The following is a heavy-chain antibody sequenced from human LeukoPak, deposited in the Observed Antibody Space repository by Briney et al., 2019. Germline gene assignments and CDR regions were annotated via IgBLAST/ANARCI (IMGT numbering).Heavy chain of an antibody. J-gene: IGHJ4*02. CDR1: GGSISSGDYY. Sequence: SETLSLTCTVSGGSISSGDYYWGWIRQPPGKGLEWIGSIYHSGSTYYNPSLKSRVTISVDTSKNRFSLKLSSVTAADTAVYYCARARFDYGGTFDYWGQGTLATVSS. CDR2: IYHSGST. D-gene: IGHD4-23*01. V-gene: IGHV4-39*07. CDR3: ARARFDYGGTFDY.